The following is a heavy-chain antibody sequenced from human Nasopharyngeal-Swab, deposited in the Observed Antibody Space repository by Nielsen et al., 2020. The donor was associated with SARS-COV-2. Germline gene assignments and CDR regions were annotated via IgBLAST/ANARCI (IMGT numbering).Heavy chain of an antibody. CDR1: GFTFSSYA. CDR2: ISYDGSNK. D-gene: IGHD5-24*01. V-gene: IGHV3-30*14. CDR3: ARGWRWADDY. J-gene: IGHJ4*02. Sequence: GESLKISCAASGFTFSSYAMHWVRQAPGKGLEWVAVISYDGSNKYYADSVKGRFTISRDNSKNTLHLQMGSLRAEDMAVYYCARGWRWADDYWGQGTLVTVSS.